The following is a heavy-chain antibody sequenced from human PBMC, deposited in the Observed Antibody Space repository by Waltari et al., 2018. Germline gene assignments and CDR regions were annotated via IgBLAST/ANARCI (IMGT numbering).Heavy chain of an antibody. CDR3: ARESRDGYNGDAFDI. J-gene: IGHJ3*02. D-gene: IGHD2-21*01. V-gene: IGHV3-66*02. Sequence: EEQLVESGGGLVQPGDSLRVSCAASGSTVNSNHRTWVRQAPGKGLEWVSVIYSGGSTEYADSVKGRFIISRDSSENTLYLQMNSLRAEDTAVYYCARESRDGYNGDAFDIWGQGTMVTVSS. CDR2: IYSGGST. CDR1: GSTVNSNH.